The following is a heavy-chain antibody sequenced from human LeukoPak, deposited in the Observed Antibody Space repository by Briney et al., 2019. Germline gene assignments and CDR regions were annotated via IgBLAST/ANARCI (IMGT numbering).Heavy chain of an antibody. CDR1: GFVFNNYA. CDR3: AKTGTPWYYFDY. CDR2: ISGSGGST. D-gene: IGHD6-13*01. Sequence: PGGSLRLSCAASGFVFNNYAVAWVRQAPGKGLEWVSAISGSGGSTYYADSVKGRFTISRDNSKNTLYLQMNSLRAEDTAVYYCAKTGTPWYYFDYWGQGTLVTVSS. J-gene: IGHJ4*02. V-gene: IGHV3-23*01.